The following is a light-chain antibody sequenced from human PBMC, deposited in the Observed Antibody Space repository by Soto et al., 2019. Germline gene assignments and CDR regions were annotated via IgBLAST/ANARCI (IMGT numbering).Light chain of an antibody. Sequence: EIVLTQSPGTLSLSPGERATLSCRASQSVSSSYLAWYQQKPGQAPRLLIYGASSRATGIPDRFSGSGSGKDFTLNISRLEPEDFAVYYCPQYDISPWTFGQGTKVEIK. CDR1: QSVSSSY. CDR2: GAS. CDR3: PQYDISPWT. V-gene: IGKV3-20*01. J-gene: IGKJ1*01.